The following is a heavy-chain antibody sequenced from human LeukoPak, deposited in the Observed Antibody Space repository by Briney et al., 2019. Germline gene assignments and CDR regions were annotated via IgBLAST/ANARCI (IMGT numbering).Heavy chain of an antibody. J-gene: IGHJ4*02. D-gene: IGHD2-15*01. V-gene: IGHV3-23*01. CDR1: VFTFTAYA. Sequence: PGGSLRPSCAPSVFTFTAYARSGARKAPGKGRGWVSAIGGRGDNTYYADSVKGRFTISRDNSKNTLYLQMNSLRAEDTAVYYCAKVRRELTLTHLDYWGQGTLVTVSS. CDR3: AKVRRELTLTHLDY. CDR2: IGGRGDNT.